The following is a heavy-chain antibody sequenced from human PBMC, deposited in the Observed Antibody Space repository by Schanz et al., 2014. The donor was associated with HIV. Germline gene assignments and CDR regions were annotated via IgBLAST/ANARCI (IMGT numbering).Heavy chain of an antibody. Sequence: QVQLVESGGGVVQPGRSLRLSCAASGFTFSSYGMHWVRQAPGKGLEWVAVISYDGSNKYYADSVKGRFTISRDNSKNTLYLQMNSLRAEDTAVYYCASSAWWELNAFDIWGQGTMVTVSS. D-gene: IGHD1-26*01. CDR1: GFTFSSYG. J-gene: IGHJ3*02. V-gene: IGHV3-30*03. CDR2: ISYDGSNK. CDR3: ASSAWWELNAFDI.